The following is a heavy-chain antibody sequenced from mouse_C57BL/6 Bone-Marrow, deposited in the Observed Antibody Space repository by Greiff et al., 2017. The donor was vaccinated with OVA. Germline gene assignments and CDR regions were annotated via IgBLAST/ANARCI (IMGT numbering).Heavy chain of an antibody. V-gene: IGHV1-69*01. J-gene: IGHJ2*01. CDR2: IAPSASYP. CDR1: GYTFTSYW. Sequence: QVQLQQPGAELVMPGASVTLSCKASGYTFTSYWMHWVKQRPGPGLEWIGAIAPSASYPNYNPQFKGKSTLTVDKSSSTASMQLSSLTSEDAAVYYCARSNYWGQGTTLTVSS. CDR3: ARSNY.